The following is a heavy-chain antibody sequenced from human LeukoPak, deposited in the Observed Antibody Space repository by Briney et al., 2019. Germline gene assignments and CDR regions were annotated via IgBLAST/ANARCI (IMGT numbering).Heavy chain of an antibody. D-gene: IGHD2-2*01. V-gene: IGHV3-30-3*01. Sequence: GGSLRLSCAASRFTFSSYAMHRVRQAPGKGLEWAAVISYDGSNKYYADSVKGRFTISRDNSKNTLYLQMNSPRAEDTAVYYCARDGDAANIVVVPAANDAFDIWGQGTMVTVSS. J-gene: IGHJ3*02. CDR2: ISYDGSNK. CDR3: ARDGDAANIVVVPAANDAFDI. CDR1: RFTFSSYA.